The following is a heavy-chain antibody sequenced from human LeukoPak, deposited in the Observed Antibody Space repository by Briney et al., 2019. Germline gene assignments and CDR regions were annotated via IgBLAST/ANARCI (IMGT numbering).Heavy chain of an antibody. CDR2: IYHSGST. V-gene: IGHV4-38-2*02. J-gene: IGHJ6*04. CDR1: GYSISSGYY. D-gene: IGHD3-3*01. Sequence: SEILSLTCTVSGYSISSGYYWGWIRQPPGKGLEWIGSIYHSGSTYYNPSLKSRVTISVDTSKNQFSLKLSSVTAADTAVYYCAREQVHPSAYVTIFGVVIIPDVWGKGTTVTVSS. CDR3: AREQVHPSAYVTIFGVVIIPDV.